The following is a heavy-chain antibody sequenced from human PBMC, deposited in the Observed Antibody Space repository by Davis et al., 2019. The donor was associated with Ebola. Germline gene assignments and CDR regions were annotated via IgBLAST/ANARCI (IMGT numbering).Heavy chain of an antibody. D-gene: IGHD1-26*01. CDR2: IYYSGST. CDR1: GGSISSSSY. J-gene: IGHJ4*02. Sequence: PSETLSLTCTVSGGSISSSSYWGWIRQPPGKGLEWIGSIYYSGSTYYNPSLKSRVTISVDTSKNQFSLKLSSVTAADTAVYYCARHRVGATDYWGQGTLVTVSS. V-gene: IGHV4-39*01. CDR3: ARHRVGATDY.